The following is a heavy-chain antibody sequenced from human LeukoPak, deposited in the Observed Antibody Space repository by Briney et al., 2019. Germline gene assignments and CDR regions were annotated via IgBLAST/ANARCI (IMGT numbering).Heavy chain of an antibody. D-gene: IGHD3-10*01. V-gene: IGHV3-30*02. J-gene: IGHJ4*02. CDR3: AKDLDYGSGKYYFDY. CDR2: IRYDGSNK. Sequence: GGSLRLSCAASGFTFSSYGVHWVRQAPGKGLEWVAFIRYDGSNKYYADSVKGRFTISRDNSKNTLYLQMNSLRAEDTAVYYCAKDLDYGSGKYYFDYWGQGTLVTVSS. CDR1: GFTFSSYG.